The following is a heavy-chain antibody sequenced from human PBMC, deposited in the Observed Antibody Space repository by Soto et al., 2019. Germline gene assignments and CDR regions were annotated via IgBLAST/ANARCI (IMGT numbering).Heavy chain of an antibody. CDR3: ASTFPNAYGVDNCFDP. J-gene: IGHJ5*02. CDR2: IIPILGIA. V-gene: IGHV1-69*02. Sequence: QVQLVQSGAEVKKPGSSVKVSCKASGGTFSSYTISWVRQAPGQGLEWMGRIIPILGIANYAQKFQGRVTITADKATSTAYMELSSMRSDGTAVYYCASTFPNAYGVDNCFDPWGQGTLVNVS. D-gene: IGHD4-17*01. CDR1: GGTFSSYT.